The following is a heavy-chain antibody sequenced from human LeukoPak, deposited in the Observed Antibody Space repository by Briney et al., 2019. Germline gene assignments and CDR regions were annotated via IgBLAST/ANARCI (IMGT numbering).Heavy chain of an antibody. V-gene: IGHV4-59*01. CDR1: GGSISSYY. CDR3: ARGASRFGELFPAGVYNWFDP. Sequence: KSSETLSLTCTVSGGSISSYYWSWIRQPPGKGLEWIGYIYYSGSTNYNPSLKSRVTISVDTSKNQFSLKLSSVTAADTAVYYCARGASRFGELFPAGVYNWFDPWGQGTLVTVSS. CDR2: IYYSGST. D-gene: IGHD3-10*01. J-gene: IGHJ5*02.